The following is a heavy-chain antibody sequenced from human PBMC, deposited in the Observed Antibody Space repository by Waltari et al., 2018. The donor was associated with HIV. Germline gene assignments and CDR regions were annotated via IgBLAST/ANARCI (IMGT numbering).Heavy chain of an antibody. Sequence: QVQLQQWGTELLKPSETLSLTCAVYGGSLNGYYWSWIRQPPGKGLEWVGEINYSGTTNYNPCLKSRVTVSMDTYKNQFSLKLTSVTAADTAVYYCARGLPKLQSGVPDNWGQGTLVTVTS. CDR2: INYSGTT. CDR3: ARGLPKLQSGVPDN. V-gene: IGHV4-34*01. J-gene: IGHJ4*02. CDR1: GGSLNGYY. D-gene: IGHD2-21*01.